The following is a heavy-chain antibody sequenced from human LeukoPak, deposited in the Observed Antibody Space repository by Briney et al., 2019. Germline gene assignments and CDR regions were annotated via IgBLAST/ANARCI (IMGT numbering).Heavy chain of an antibody. Sequence: ASVKVSCKASGYTFTSYYMHWVRQAPGQGREWMGIINPSGGSTSYAQKFQGRVTMTRDTSTSTVYMELSSLRSEDTAVYYCARDRTYSYGYGVTLDYWGQGTLVTVSS. CDR1: GYTFTSYY. CDR2: INPSGGST. D-gene: IGHD5-18*01. V-gene: IGHV1-46*01. CDR3: ARDRTYSYGYGVTLDY. J-gene: IGHJ4*02.